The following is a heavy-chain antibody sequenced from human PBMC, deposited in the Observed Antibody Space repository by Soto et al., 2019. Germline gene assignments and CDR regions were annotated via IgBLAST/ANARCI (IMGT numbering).Heavy chain of an antibody. V-gene: IGHV3-33*01. Sequence: GGSLRLSCVASGFFFRDFGMHWVRQAPGKGLEWVSVIWYDGSNTYQGESVKGRFTMSRDISKNTLYLQMDSLRPEDTAVYYCAIAMAGKWHPFXYWGQGTLVNVSS. J-gene: IGHJ4*01. CDR1: GFFFRDFG. CDR3: AIAMAGKWHPFXY. CDR2: IWYDGSNT. D-gene: IGHD6-19*01.